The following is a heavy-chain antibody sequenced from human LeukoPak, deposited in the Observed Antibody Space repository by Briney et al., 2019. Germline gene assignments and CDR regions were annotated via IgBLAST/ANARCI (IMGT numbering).Heavy chain of an antibody. V-gene: IGHV3-23*01. J-gene: IGHJ6*03. CDR3: ARVYSSYYYYMDV. Sequence: TGGSLRLSCAASGFTFSSYAMSWVRQAPGKGLEWVSGISGSGDSTYYADSVKGRFTISRDNSKNTLYLQMNSLRAEDTAVYYCARVYSSYYYYMDVWGKGTTVTVSS. CDR2: ISGSGDST. CDR1: GFTFSSYA. D-gene: IGHD6-13*01.